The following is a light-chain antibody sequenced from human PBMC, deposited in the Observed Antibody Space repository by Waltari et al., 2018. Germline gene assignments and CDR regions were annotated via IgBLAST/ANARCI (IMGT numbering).Light chain of an antibody. CDR3: SSYAVSSTGV. Sequence: QSALPQPASVSGSPGQSIPIPCTGTSRDVGGYNFVPWYQQHPGKAPKLMIYEVSNRPSGVSDRFSGSKSGNTASLTISGLQADDEADYYCSSYAVSSTGVFGTGTKVTVL. CDR1: SRDVGGYNF. CDR2: EVS. V-gene: IGLV2-14*01. J-gene: IGLJ1*01.